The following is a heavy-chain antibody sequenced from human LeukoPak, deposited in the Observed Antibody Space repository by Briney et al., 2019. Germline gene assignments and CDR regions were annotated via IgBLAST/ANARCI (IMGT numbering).Heavy chain of an antibody. D-gene: IGHD6-19*01. V-gene: IGHV3-21*01. J-gene: IGHJ4*02. CDR3: ASRGPIAVAWIY. Sequence: PGGSLRLSCAASGFTFSSYSMNWVRQAPGKGLEWVSSISSSSSYIYYADSVKGRFTISRDNAKNSLYLQMNSLRAEDTAVYYCASRGPIAVAWIYWGQGTLATVSS. CDR1: GFTFSSYS. CDR2: ISSSSSYI.